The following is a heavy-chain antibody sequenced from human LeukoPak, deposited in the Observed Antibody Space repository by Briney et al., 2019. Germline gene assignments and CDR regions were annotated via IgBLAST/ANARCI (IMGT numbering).Heavy chain of an antibody. CDR1: GFTFSNYA. D-gene: IGHD1-14*01. V-gene: IGHV3-23*01. Sequence: GGSLRLSCAASGFTFSNYAVSWVRQAPGKGLEWVSAISGSGGSTYYADSVKGRFTISRDNSKNTLYLQMNSLRAGDTAVYYCARYQFNSLNWGQGTLVTVSS. CDR2: ISGSGGST. CDR3: ARYQFNSLN. J-gene: IGHJ4*02.